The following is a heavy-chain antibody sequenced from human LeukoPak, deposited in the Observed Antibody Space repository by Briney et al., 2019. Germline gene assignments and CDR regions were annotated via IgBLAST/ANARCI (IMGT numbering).Heavy chain of an antibody. CDR3: AGYSYGWRYWFDP. V-gene: IGHV4-34*01. D-gene: IGHD5-18*01. CDR2: INHSGST. CDR1: GGSFSGYY. J-gene: IGHJ5*02. Sequence: PSETLSLTCAVYGGSFSGYYWSWIRQPPGKGLEWIGEINHSGSTNYNPSLKSRVTISVDTSKNQFSLKLSSVTAADTAVYYCAGYSYGWRYWFDPWGQGTLVTVSS.